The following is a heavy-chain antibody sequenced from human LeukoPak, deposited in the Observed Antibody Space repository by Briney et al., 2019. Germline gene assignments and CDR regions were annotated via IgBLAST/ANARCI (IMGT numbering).Heavy chain of an antibody. CDR2: IYYSGST. D-gene: IGHD3-22*01. V-gene: IGHV4-59*06. CDR1: GGSISSYY. J-gene: IGHJ3*02. CDR3: GVDSSGYPDAFDI. Sequence: SETLSLTCTVSGGSISSYYWSWIRQPPGKGLEWIGYIYYSGSTYYNPSLKSRVTISVDTSKNQFSLKLSSVTAADTAVYYCGVDSSGYPDAFDIWGQGTMVTVSS.